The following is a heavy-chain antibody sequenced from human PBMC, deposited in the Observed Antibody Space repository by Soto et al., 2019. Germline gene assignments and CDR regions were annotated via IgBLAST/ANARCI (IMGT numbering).Heavy chain of an antibody. J-gene: IGHJ4*02. CDR2: IYYSGST. Sequence: QVQLQESGPGLVKPSETLSLTCTVSGDSMSSYYWSWIRQPPGKGLEWIGYIYYSGSTNYHPSLKSRVTISVDTSKNQFSLKLSSVTAADTAVYYCARVSGSGYYDYWGQGTLVTVSS. V-gene: IGHV4-59*01. CDR3: ARVSGSGYYDY. D-gene: IGHD3-22*01. CDR1: GDSMSSYY.